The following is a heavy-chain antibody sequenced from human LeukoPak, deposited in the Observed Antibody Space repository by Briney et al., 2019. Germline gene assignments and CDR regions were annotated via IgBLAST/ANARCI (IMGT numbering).Heavy chain of an antibody. D-gene: IGHD1-14*01. CDR3: ARVWPDRDYYYYMDV. Sequence: PGGPLRLSCAASGFTFSSYEMNWVRQAPGKGLEWVSYISSSGSTIYYADSVKGRFTISRDNAKNSLYLQMNSLRAEDTAVYYCARVWPDRDYYYYMDVWGKGTTVTISS. V-gene: IGHV3-48*03. J-gene: IGHJ6*03. CDR1: GFTFSSYE. CDR2: ISSSGSTI.